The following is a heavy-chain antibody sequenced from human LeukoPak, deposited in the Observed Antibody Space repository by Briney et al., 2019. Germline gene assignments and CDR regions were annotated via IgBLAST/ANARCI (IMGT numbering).Heavy chain of an antibody. CDR3: ARAVKYCSGGSWYFYFEY. V-gene: IGHV1-8*01. Sequence: GASLKVSCKAFGYTFTSYDINWVRQATGQGLEWMGWMNPNSGNTGYAQKFQGRVTMTRNTSISTAYMELSSLRSEDTAVYYCARAVKYCSGGSWYFYFEYWGQGTLVTVSS. J-gene: IGHJ4*02. CDR1: GYTFTSYD. D-gene: IGHD2-15*01. CDR2: MNPNSGNT.